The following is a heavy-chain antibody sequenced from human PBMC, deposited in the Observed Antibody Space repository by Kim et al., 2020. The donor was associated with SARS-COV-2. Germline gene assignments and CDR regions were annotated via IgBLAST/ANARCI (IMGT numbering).Heavy chain of an antibody. V-gene: IGHV3-23*01. CDR3: AKDLHRIVATIMGEANWFDP. CDR2: ISGSGGST. D-gene: IGHD5-12*01. Sequence: GGSLRLSCAASGFTFSSYAMSWVRQAPGKGLEWVSAISGSGGSTYYADSVKGRFTISRDNSKNTLYLQMNSLRAEDTAVYYCAKDLHRIVATIMGEANWFDPWGQGTLVTVSS. J-gene: IGHJ5*02. CDR1: GFTFSSYA.